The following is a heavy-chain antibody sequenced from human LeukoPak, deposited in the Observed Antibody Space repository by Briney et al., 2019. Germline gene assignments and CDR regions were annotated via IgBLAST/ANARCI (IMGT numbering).Heavy chain of an antibody. Sequence: SETLSLTCIVSGGSVSSYYWSWIRQPPGKGLEWIGYIYYSRSTSYNPSLKSRVTISLDTSKNQFSLKLSSVTAADTAVYYCAREYRGYSGHLTPGNWFDPWGQGTLVTVSS. CDR1: GGSVSSYY. J-gene: IGHJ5*02. V-gene: IGHV4-59*02. D-gene: IGHD5-12*01. CDR3: AREYRGYSGHLTPGNWFDP. CDR2: IYYSRST.